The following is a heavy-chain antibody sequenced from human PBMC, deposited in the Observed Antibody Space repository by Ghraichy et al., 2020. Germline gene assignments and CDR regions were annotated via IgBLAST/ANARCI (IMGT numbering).Heavy chain of an antibody. D-gene: IGHD2-15*01. CDR2: INSDGSSI. J-gene: IGHJ4*02. Sequence: GGSLRLSCAVSGFTFSSYWMHWVRQAPGKGLVWVSRINSDGSSISYADSVKGRFTFSRDNAKNTLYLQMNSLRADDTAVYYCARGGPEYCSGGSCYAGDYLGQGTLVTVSS. V-gene: IGHV3-74*01. CDR3: ARGGPEYCSGGSCYAGDY. CDR1: GFTFSSYW.